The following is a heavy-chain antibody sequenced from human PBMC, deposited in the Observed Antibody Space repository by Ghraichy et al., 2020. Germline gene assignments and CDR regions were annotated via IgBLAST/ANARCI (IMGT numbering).Heavy chain of an antibody. CDR3: ATLAVTGSQNAFDI. V-gene: IGHV3-66*01. CDR2: IYRGGNT. Sequence: GGSLRLSCAASGFTVSGNYMSWVRQAPGKGLEWVSVIYRGGNTYYAASVKGRFIISRDNSKNTLFLQMNSLRAEDTAVYYCATLAVTGSQNAFDIWGQGTMVTVSS. CDR1: GFTVSGNY. J-gene: IGHJ3*02. D-gene: IGHD6-19*01.